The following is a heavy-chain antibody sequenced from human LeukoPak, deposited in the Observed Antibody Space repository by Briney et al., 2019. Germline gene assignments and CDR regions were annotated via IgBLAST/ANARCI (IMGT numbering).Heavy chain of an antibody. CDR1: GGSFSGYY. CDR3: ARLWFGSKIDY. CDR2: INHSGST. J-gene: IGHJ4*02. Sequence: SETLSLTCAVHGGSFSGYYWSWIRQPPGKGLEWIGEINHSGSTNYNPSLKSRVTISVDTSKNQFPLKLSSVTAADTAVYYCARLWFGSKIDYWGQGTLVTVSS. D-gene: IGHD3-10*01. V-gene: IGHV4-34*01.